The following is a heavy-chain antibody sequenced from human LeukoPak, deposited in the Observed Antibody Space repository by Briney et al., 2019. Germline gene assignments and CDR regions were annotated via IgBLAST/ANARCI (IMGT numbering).Heavy chain of an antibody. CDR3: SKGGGVTVSDT. D-gene: IGHD6-19*01. V-gene: IGHV4-39*01. J-gene: IGHJ4*02. Sequence: PSETLSLTCTVSGDSISSGNWYWTWIRQPPGKGLEWIGSLYYSGSTYYNPSLKSGVTISVDRSKNQFSLKLRSVTAADTAVYFCSKGGGVTVSDTWGQGTLVTGSS. CDR2: LYYSGST. CDR1: GDSISSGNWY.